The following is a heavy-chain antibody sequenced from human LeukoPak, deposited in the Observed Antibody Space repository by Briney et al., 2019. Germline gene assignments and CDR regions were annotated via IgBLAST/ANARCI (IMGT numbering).Heavy chain of an antibody. J-gene: IGHJ5*02. V-gene: IGHV1-18*01. CDR3: ARDGDILTGTGWFDP. CDR2: ISAYNGHT. D-gene: IGHD3-9*01. CDR1: GYTSTNYG. Sequence: ASVKVSCKASGYTSTNYGFTWVRQAPGQGLEWMGWISAYNGHTNYAQKFQGRVTMTTDTSTSTAYMELRSLRSDDTAVYYCARDGDILTGTGWFDPWGQGTLVTVSS.